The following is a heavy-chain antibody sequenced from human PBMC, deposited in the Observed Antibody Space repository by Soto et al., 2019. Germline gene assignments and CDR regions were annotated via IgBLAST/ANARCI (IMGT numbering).Heavy chain of an antibody. V-gene: IGHV4-61*01. Sequence: QVQLQESGPGLVKPSETLSLTCTVSGGSISLERFYWTWIRQPPGKGLEWIGFVFHTGATNYNPSLQSRVVISVDTSRNQFSRELRSLTAADTAVYFCAREFSSAHITYYDFWGQGTLVSVSA. CDR3: AREFSSAHITYYDF. J-gene: IGHJ4*02. CDR2: VFHTGAT. CDR1: GGSISLERFY.